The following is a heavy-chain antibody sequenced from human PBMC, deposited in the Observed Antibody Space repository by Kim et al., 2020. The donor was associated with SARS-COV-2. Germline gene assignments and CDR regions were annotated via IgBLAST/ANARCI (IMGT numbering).Heavy chain of an antibody. J-gene: IGHJ3*02. Sequence: GGSLRLSCAASGFTFSSYAMSWVRQAPGKGLEWVSAISGSGGSTYYADSVKGRFTISRDNSKNTLYLQMNSLRAEDTAVYYCARAHHYDSTLGAFDIWGQGTMVTVSS. V-gene: IGHV3-23*01. D-gene: IGHD3-22*01. CDR3: ARAHHYDSTLGAFDI. CDR1: GFTFSSYA. CDR2: ISGSGGST.